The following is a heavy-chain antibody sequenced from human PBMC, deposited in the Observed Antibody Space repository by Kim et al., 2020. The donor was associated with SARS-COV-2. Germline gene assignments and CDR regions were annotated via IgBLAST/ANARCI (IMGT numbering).Heavy chain of an antibody. CDR3: ARDPGGFGGGWFDP. J-gene: IGHJ5*02. V-gene: IGHV4-31*03. CDR1: GGSISSGGYY. Sequence: SETLSLTCTVSGGSISSGGYYWSWIRQHPGKGLEWIGYIYYSGSTYYNPSLKSRVTISVDTSKNQFSLKLSSVTAADTAVYYCARDPGGFGGGWFDPWGQGNLGTVSP. CDR2: IYYSGST. D-gene: IGHD3-10*01.